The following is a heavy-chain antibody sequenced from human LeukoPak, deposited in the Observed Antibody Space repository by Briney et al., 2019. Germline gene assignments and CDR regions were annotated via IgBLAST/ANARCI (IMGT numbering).Heavy chain of an antibody. D-gene: IGHD2-2*01. CDR2: INHSGST. CDR1: GGSFICYY. CDR3: ARGSNIVVVPAGIKGGYDMDV. V-gene: IGHV4-34*01. Sequence: SETLSLTCAVYGGSFICYYCSWIRQPPGKRLEWIGEINHSGSTNYNPSLKSRVTISVDTSKNQFSLKLSSVTAADTAVYYCARGSNIVVVPAGIKGGYDMDVWGKGTTVTVS. J-gene: IGHJ6*03.